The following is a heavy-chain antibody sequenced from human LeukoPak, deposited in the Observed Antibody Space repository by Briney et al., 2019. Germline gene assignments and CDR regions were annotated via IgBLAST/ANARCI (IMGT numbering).Heavy chain of an antibody. CDR2: IKQDESEK. J-gene: IGHJ4*02. CDR1: GFTFSSYW. CDR3: ARGMSYYDSSGYYVGY. Sequence: PGGSLRLSCSASGFTFSSYWMSWVRQAPGKGLGWVANIKQDESEKYYVDSVKGRFTISRDNAKNSLYLQMNSLRAEDTAVYYCARGMSYYDSSGYYVGYWGQGTLVTVSS. V-gene: IGHV3-7*01. D-gene: IGHD3-22*01.